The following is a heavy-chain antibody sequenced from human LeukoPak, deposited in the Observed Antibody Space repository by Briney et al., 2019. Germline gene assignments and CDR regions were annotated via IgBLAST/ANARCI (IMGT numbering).Heavy chain of an antibody. CDR3: TRLTRYTSAWSFEY. CDR2: SRNKANSYTT. Sequence: PGGSLTLSFAASGFTLSSYSMNWVRQAPCKGREWVGRSRNKANSYTTEYAACVKGRFTISRDDSKNSLYLQMKSMKAEDTALYYCTRLTRYTSAWSFEYWGHGTLVTVSS. D-gene: IGHD6-19*01. V-gene: IGHV3-72*01. J-gene: IGHJ4*01. CDR1: GFTLSSYS.